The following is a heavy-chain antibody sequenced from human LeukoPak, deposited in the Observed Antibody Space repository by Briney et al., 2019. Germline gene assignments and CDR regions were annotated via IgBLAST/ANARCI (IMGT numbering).Heavy chain of an antibody. J-gene: IGHJ4*02. Sequence: SETLSLTCTVSGGSIDNSTYYWGWIRQPPGKGLEWIGSIFYTGSTYYNPSLKSRVTISVATSKTHFSLKVNSVTAADTAVYYCASYSRHSSAWFYYFDSWSQGTLVTVSS. CDR1: GGSIDNSTYY. V-gene: IGHV4-39*02. D-gene: IGHD6-25*01. CDR2: IFYTGST. CDR3: ASYSRHSSAWFYYFDS.